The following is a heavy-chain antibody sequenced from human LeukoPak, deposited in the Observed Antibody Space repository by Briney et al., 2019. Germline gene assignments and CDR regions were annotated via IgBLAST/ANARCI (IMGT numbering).Heavy chain of an antibody. CDR2: ISGSGGST. CDR3: AKSVRTYYYDSSGPLVPDY. CDR1: GFIVNSNY. Sequence: GGSLRLSCAASGFIVNSNYMNWVRQAPGKGLEWVSAISGSGGSTYYADSVKGRFTISRDNSKNTLYLQMNSLRAEDTAVYYCAKSVRTYYYDSSGPLVPDYWGQGTLVTVSS. D-gene: IGHD3-22*01. J-gene: IGHJ4*02. V-gene: IGHV3-23*01.